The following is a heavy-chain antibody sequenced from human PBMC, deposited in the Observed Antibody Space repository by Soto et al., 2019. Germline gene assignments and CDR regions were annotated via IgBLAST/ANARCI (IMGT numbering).Heavy chain of an antibody. CDR2: ISGSGGST. Sequence: GSLRLSCAASGFTFSSYAMSWVRQAPGKGLEWVSAISGSGGSTYYADSVKGRFTISRDNSKNTLYLQMNSLRAEDTAVYYCAKVWGYCSGGSCYSDYYYGMDVWGQGTTVTVSS. V-gene: IGHV3-23*01. J-gene: IGHJ6*02. CDR1: GFTFSSYA. CDR3: AKVWGYCSGGSCYSDYYYGMDV. D-gene: IGHD2-15*01.